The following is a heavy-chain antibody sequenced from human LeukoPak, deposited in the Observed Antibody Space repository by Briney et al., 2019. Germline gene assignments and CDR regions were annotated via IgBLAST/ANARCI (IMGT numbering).Heavy chain of an antibody. Sequence: GGSLRLSCAASGFTFSSYWMHWVRQAPGKGLVWVSRINSDGSSTSYADSVKGRFTTSRDNSKNTLYLQMNSLRAEDTAVYYCAKFSGSSWVAYFDYWGQGTLVTVSS. D-gene: IGHD6-6*01. CDR2: INSDGSST. V-gene: IGHV3-74*01. CDR1: GFTFSSYW. CDR3: AKFSGSSWVAYFDY. J-gene: IGHJ4*02.